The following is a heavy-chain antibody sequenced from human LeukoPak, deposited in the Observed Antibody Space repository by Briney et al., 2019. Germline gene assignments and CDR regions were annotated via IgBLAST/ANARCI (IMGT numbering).Heavy chain of an antibody. V-gene: IGHV1-2*02. CDR2: INPNSGGT. J-gene: IGHJ5*02. Sequence: ASVKVSCKASGYTFTGYYMHWVRQAPGRGLEWMGWINPNSGGTNYAQKFQGRVTMTRDTSISTACMELSRLRSDDTAVYYCARDRYYYDSSGYDPWGQGTLVTVSS. CDR1: GYTFTGYY. CDR3: ARDRYYYDSSGYDP. D-gene: IGHD3-22*01.